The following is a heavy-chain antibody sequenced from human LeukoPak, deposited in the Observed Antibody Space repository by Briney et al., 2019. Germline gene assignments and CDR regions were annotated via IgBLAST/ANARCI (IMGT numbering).Heavy chain of an antibody. CDR3: ASSSRWLPYYFDY. J-gene: IGHJ4*02. Sequence: SETLSLTCTVSGGSISSSSYYWGWIRQPPGKGLEWIGSIYYTGSTYYNPSLKSRVTISVDTSKNQFSLKLSSVTAADTAVYYCASSSRWLPYYFDYWGQGTLVTVSS. CDR1: GGSISSSSYY. D-gene: IGHD5-24*01. CDR2: IYYTGST. V-gene: IGHV4-39*01.